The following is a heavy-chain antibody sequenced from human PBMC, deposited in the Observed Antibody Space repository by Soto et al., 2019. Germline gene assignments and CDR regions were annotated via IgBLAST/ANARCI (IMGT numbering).Heavy chain of an antibody. CDR1: GFTFSSYS. CDR3: ASDIGAAAAGTYYHYYYGMDV. D-gene: IGHD6-13*01. Sequence: RLSCAASGFTFSSYSMNLVRQAPGKGLEWVSSISSSSSYIYYADSVKGRFTISRDNAKNSLYLQMNSLRAEDTAVYYCASDIGAAAAGTYYHYYYGMDVWGQGTTVTVSS. J-gene: IGHJ6*02. V-gene: IGHV3-21*01. CDR2: ISSSSSYI.